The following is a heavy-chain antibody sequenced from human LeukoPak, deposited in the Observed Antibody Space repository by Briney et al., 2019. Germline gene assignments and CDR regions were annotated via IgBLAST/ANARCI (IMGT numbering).Heavy chain of an antibody. J-gene: IGHJ4*02. V-gene: IGHV3-33*01. Sequence: GRSLRLSCAASGFTFSSYGMHWVRQAPGKGLEWVAVIWYDGSNKYYADSVKGRFTISRDNSKNTLYLQMNSLRAEDTAVYYCARDLSSSWYFPFDSWGQGTLVTVSS. CDR2: IWYDGSNK. D-gene: IGHD6-13*01. CDR1: GFTFSSYG. CDR3: ARDLSSSWYFPFDS.